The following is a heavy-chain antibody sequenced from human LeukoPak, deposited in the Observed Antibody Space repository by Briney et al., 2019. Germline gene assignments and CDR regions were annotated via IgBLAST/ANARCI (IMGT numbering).Heavy chain of an antibody. D-gene: IGHD3-10*01. CDR3: ARGQKSALTYGSGTYAYYFDY. V-gene: IGHV1-8*01. CDR1: GYTFTSYD. Sequence: ASAKVSCKASGYTFTSYDINWVRQATGQGLEWMGWMNPNSGNTGYAQKFQGRVTMTRNTSISTAYMELSSLRSEDTAVYYCARGQKSALTYGSGTYAYYFDYWGQGTLVTVSS. CDR2: MNPNSGNT. J-gene: IGHJ4*02.